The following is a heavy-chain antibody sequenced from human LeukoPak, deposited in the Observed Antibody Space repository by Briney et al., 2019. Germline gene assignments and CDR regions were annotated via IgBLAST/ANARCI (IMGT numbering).Heavy chain of an antibody. Sequence: PSETLSLTCTVSGGSISSSSYYWGWIRQPPGKGLEWIGSIYYSGSTYYNPSLKSRVTISVDTSKNQFSLRLSSVTAADTAVYYCARDLVLGDWGQGTLVTVSS. CDR3: ARDLVLGD. CDR1: GGSISSSSYY. V-gene: IGHV4-39*07. CDR2: IYYSGST. D-gene: IGHD2-21*01. J-gene: IGHJ4*02.